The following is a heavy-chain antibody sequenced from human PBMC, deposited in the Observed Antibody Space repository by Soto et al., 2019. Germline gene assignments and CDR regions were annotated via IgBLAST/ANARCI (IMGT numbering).Heavy chain of an antibody. CDR3: ARESVCSSTSCSDWYFDL. V-gene: IGHV3-53*01. CDR2: IYSGGST. CDR1: GFTVSSNY. Sequence: EVQLVESGGGLIQPGGSLRLSCAASGFTVSSNYMSWVRQAPGKGLEWVSGIYSGGSTYYADSVKGRFTISRDNSKNTLYLQMNSLRAEDTAVYYCARESVCSSTSCSDWYFDLWGRGTLVTVSS. J-gene: IGHJ2*01. D-gene: IGHD2-2*01.